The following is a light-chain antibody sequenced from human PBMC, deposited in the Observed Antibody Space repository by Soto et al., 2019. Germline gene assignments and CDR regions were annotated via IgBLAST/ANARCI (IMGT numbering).Light chain of an antibody. CDR2: DTT. CDR1: TGPVTSSHY. CDR3: LLSYSGPRVV. Sequence: QAVVTQEPSLTVSPGGTVTLTCGSSTGPVTSSHYTYWFQQKPGQAPKTLIYDTTEKHSWTPARFSGSLLGDKGALTLSGAQPEDEAEYFCLLSYSGPRVVFGGGTKLPS. V-gene: IGLV7-46*01. J-gene: IGLJ2*01.